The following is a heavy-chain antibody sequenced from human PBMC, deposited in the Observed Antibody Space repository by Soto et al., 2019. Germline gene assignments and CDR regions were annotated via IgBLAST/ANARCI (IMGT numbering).Heavy chain of an antibody. D-gene: IGHD4-17*01. CDR3: ARVGYAVTTGGAFDI. J-gene: IGHJ3*02. CDR1: GFTFNNYA. V-gene: IGHV3-23*01. CDR2: LSGIGGTT. Sequence: GGSLRLSCTVSGFTFNNYAMTWVRQTPGKGLEWVSSLSGIGGTTFYADSVKGRFTISRDNSKNTLYLQMNSLRVEDTAVYYCARVGYAVTTGGAFDIWGQGTMVTVSS.